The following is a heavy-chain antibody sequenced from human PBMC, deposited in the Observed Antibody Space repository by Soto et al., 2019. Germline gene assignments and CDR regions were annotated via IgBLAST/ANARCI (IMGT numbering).Heavy chain of an antibody. Sequence: EVQLLESGGGLVKPGGSLRLSCATSGLTFSNYAMSWVRQAPGGGLEWVSSISGSSSTTYHADSVKGRFTISRDRSKNAPYLLICSLRAEDTAIYYCAKNQERVLTSVIDFWGQGTLVTVSS. CDR1: GLTFSNYA. J-gene: IGHJ4*02. CDR2: ISGSSSTT. D-gene: IGHD3-16*02. CDR3: AKNQERVLTSVIDF. V-gene: IGHV3-23*01.